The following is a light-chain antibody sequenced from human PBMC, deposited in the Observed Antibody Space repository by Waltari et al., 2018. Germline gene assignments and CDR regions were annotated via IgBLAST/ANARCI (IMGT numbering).Light chain of an antibody. CDR2: DVS. CDR1: SRHVGAHNY. J-gene: IGLJ2*01. V-gene: IGLV2-14*03. CDR3: SSYISSSTLEL. Sequence: QSALTQPASVSGSPGQSITISCTGTSRHVGAHNYVSLSQQHPGKAPKLIIFDVSNRPSGVSNRLSGSKSGNTASLTISGLQAEDEADYYCSSYISSSTLELFGGGTSLTVL.